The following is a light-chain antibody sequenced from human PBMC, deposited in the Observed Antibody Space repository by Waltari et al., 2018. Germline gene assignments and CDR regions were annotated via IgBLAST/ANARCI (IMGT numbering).Light chain of an antibody. CDR2: GAS. V-gene: IGKV3-20*01. CDR1: HSVSRA. Sequence: EIVLTQSPGTLSSSPGGSATLSCRTSHSVSRALAWYQQKPGQAPRLLIYGASNRATGIPDRFSGSGSGTDFSLTISRLEPEDFAVYYCQHYLRLPVTFGQGTKVEVK. J-gene: IGKJ1*01. CDR3: QHYLRLPVT.